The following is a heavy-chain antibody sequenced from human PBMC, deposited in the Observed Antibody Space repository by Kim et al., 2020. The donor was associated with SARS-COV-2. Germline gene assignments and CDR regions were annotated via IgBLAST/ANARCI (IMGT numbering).Heavy chain of an antibody. J-gene: IGHJ4*02. V-gene: IGHV3-53*01. D-gene: IGHD2-21*02. CDR3: AGGRGLL. CDR2: FSADGFT. CDR1: GFTVSRDF. Sequence: GGSLRLSCAPSGFTVSRDFMGWVRQAPGKGLKWVSLFSADGFTYYTASVKGRFTISRDDSRNTVSLQMNDLRADDTAIYYCAGGRGLLWGQGTLVAVSS.